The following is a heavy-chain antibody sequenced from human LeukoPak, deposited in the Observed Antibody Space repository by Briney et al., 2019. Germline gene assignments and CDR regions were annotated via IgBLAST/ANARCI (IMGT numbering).Heavy chain of an antibody. CDR3: ARDPVGATWYYYYGMDV. D-gene: IGHD1-26*01. V-gene: IGHV3-21*01. CDR2: ISSSSSYI. CDR1: GFTFSSYS. Sequence: GGSLRLSCAASGFTFSSYSMNWVRQAPGKGLEWVSSISSSSSYIYYADSVKGRFTISRDNAKNSLYLQMNSLRAEDTAVYYCARDPVGATWYYYYGMDVWGQGTTVTVSS. J-gene: IGHJ6*02.